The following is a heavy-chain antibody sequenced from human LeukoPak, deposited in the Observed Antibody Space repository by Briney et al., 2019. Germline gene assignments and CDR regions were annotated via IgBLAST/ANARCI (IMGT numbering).Heavy chain of an antibody. CDR2: IGGSGGST. D-gene: IGHD5-24*01. J-gene: IGHJ4*02. CDR1: GFTFSSYA. Sequence: AGGSLRLSCAASGFTFSSYAMSWVRQAPGKGLEWVSAIGGSGGSTYYADSVKGRFTISRDNSKNTLYLQMNSLRAEDTALYYCAKDRPRWLQEYWGQGTLVTVSS. V-gene: IGHV3-23*01. CDR3: AKDRPRWLQEY.